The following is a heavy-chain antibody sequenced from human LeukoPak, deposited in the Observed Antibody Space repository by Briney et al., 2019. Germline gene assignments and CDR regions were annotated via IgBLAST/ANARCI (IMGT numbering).Heavy chain of an antibody. J-gene: IGHJ6*03. CDR1: GFTFSSYA. Sequence: GGSLRLSCAASGFTFSSYAMHWVRQAPGKGLEWVAVISYDGSNKYNADSVKGRFTISRDNSKNTLYLQMNSLRAEDTAVYYCARDDAPYYYYYYMDVWGKGTTVTVSS. V-gene: IGHV3-30*01. CDR2: ISYDGSNK. CDR3: ARDDAPYYYYYYMDV.